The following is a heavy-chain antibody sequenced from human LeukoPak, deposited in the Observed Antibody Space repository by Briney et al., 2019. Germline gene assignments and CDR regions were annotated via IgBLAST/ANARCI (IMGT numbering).Heavy chain of an antibody. D-gene: IGHD1-26*01. J-gene: IGHJ4*02. CDR2: IYHSGST. CDR3: AREATIVGATMI. CDR1: GYSISSGYY. Sequence: SETLSLTCAVSGYSISSGYYWGWIRQPPGKGLEWIGSIYHSGSTYYNPSLKSRVTISVDTSKNQFSLKLSSVTAADTAVYYCAREATIVGATMIWGQGTLVIVSS. V-gene: IGHV4-38-2*02.